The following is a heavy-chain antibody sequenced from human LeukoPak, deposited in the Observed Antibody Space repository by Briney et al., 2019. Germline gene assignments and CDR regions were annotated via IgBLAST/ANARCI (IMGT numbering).Heavy chain of an antibody. CDR3: ARQEIGSSSSESY. CDR1: GDSIGSSSYY. Sequence: SETLSLTCTVSGDSIGSSSYYWGWIRQPPGKGLEWIGSIYYSGNTYYNPSLKSRVTISVDTSKNEFSLKLSSVTAADTAVYYCARQEIGSSSSESYWGQGTLVTVSS. V-gene: IGHV4-39*01. J-gene: IGHJ4*02. CDR2: IYYSGNT. D-gene: IGHD6-6*01.